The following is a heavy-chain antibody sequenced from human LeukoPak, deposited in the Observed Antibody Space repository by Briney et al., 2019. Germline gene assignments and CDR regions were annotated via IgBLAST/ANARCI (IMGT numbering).Heavy chain of an antibody. CDR1: GGSFRGYY. J-gene: IGHJ4*02. V-gene: IGHV4-34*01. CDR3: ARGPRIAVAGI. CDR2: INHSGST. Sequence: PSETLSLTFAVYGGSFRGYYWSWIRQPPGKGLEWIGEINHSGSTNYNPSLKSRVTISVDTSKNQFSLKLSSVTAADTAVYYCARGPRIAVAGIWGQGTLVTVSS. D-gene: IGHD6-19*01.